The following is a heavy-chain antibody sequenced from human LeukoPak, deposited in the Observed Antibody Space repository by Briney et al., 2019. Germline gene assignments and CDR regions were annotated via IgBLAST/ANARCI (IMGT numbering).Heavy chain of an antibody. CDR1: GYTFTGYY. CDR2: INPNSGGT. J-gene: IGHJ6*03. CDR3: ARVRRYFDWYYYYMDV. D-gene: IGHD3-9*01. Sequence: ASVKVSCKASGYTFTGYYMHWVRQAPGQGLEWMGWINPNSGGTNYAQKFQGRVTMTRDTSISTAYMELSRLRSDDTAVYYCARVRRYFDWYYYYMDVWGKGTTVTVSS. V-gene: IGHV1-2*02.